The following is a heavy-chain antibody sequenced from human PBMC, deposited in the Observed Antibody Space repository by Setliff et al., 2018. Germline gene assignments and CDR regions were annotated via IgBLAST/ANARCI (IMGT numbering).Heavy chain of an antibody. CDR2: INHSGST. CDR1: GESFSGHY. D-gene: IGHD2-21*02. V-gene: IGHV4-34*01. J-gene: IGHJ4*02. CDR3: ARGFDVCGGGACYTDGPYYFDY. Sequence: SETLSLTCAVYGESFSGHYWSWIRQPPGKGLEWIGAINHSGSTNYNPSLKSRVTISVDTSKNQFSLKLSSVAAADTAVYYCARGFDVCGGGACYTDGPYYFDYWGLGTLVTVSS.